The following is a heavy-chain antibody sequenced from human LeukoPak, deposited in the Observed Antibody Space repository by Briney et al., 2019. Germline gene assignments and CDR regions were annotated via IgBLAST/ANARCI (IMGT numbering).Heavy chain of an antibody. CDR2: IYYSGST. Sequence: SETLSLTCTVSGGSISSYYWSWIRQPPGKGLEWIGYIYYSGSTNYNPSLKSRVTISVDTSKNQFSLKLSSVTAADTAVYYCARVSGSYYYFVYWGQGTLVTVSS. J-gene: IGHJ4*02. CDR1: GGSISSYY. V-gene: IGHV4-59*01. CDR3: ARVSGSYYYFVY. D-gene: IGHD1-26*01.